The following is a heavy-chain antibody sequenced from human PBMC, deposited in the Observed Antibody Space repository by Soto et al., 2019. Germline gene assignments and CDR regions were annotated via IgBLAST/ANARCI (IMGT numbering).Heavy chain of an antibody. Sequence: EVQLVGSGGGLVQPGGSLRLSCAASGFTFSDYWMHWARQVPGKGLVWVSRIKGDGTTINYADSVKGRFTVSRDNAKNTAYLQMNSLRAEDTAVYYCARGIYLKYGMDVWGQGPTVTVSS. V-gene: IGHV3-74*01. CDR2: IKGDGTTI. J-gene: IGHJ6*02. CDR1: GFTFSDYW. CDR3: ARGIYLKYGMDV. D-gene: IGHD3-3*01.